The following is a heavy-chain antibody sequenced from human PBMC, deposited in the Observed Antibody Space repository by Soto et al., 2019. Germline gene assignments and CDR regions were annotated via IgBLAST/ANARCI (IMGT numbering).Heavy chain of an antibody. CDR2: INHSGST. CDR1: GGSFSGFY. CDR3: AIQEAARDAFDI. J-gene: IGHJ3*02. V-gene: IGHV4-34*01. Sequence: SETLSLTCAVYGGSFSGFYWSWIRQPQGKGLGWIGEINHSGSTNYNPSLKSRVTISVDTAKNQFSLKLSSVTAADTAVYYCAIQEAARDAFDIWGQGTMVTVSS. D-gene: IGHD6-6*01.